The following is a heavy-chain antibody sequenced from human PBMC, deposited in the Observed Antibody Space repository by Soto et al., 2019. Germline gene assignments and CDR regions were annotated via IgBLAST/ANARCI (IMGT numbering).Heavy chain of an antibody. CDR2: IWYDGSRT. V-gene: IGHV3-33*01. D-gene: IGHD6-19*01. Sequence: QVQLVESGGGVVQPGTSLRLSCAASGFTFSTYGMHWVRQAPGKGLDWVALIWYDGSRTHYAESVKGRFTISRDNSKNTLLLQMNSLRVEDTAVYYCAREQIGVAGSMYDYWGQGTLVTVSS. CDR3: AREQIGVAGSMYDY. J-gene: IGHJ4*02. CDR1: GFTFSTYG.